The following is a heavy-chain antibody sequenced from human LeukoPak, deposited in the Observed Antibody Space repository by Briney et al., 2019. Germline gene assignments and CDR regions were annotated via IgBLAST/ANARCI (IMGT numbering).Heavy chain of an antibody. V-gene: IGHV5-51*01. CDR1: GYSFTSYW. CDR3: ASQRWLQSRAAFDI. Sequence: GESLKISXKGSGYSFTSYWIGWVRQKPGKGLEWTGIIYPGDSDTRYSPSFQGQVTISADKSISTAYLQWSSLKASDTAMYYCASQRWLQSRAAFDIWGQGTMVTVSS. D-gene: IGHD5-24*01. J-gene: IGHJ3*02. CDR2: IYPGDSDT.